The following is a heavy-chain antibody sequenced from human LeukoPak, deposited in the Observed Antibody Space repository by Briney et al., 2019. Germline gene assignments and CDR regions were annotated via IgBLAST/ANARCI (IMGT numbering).Heavy chain of an antibody. CDR2: IGSSSSYI. CDR3: ARDRDSYGYGFDY. V-gene: IGHV3-21*01. CDR1: GFTFSSYS. J-gene: IGHJ4*02. Sequence: GGSLRLSCAASGFTFSSYSMNWVRQAPGKGLEWVSSIGSSSSYIYYADSVKGRFTISRDNAKNSLYLQMNSLRAEDTAVYYCARDRDSYGYGFDYWGQGTLVTVSS. D-gene: IGHD5-18*01.